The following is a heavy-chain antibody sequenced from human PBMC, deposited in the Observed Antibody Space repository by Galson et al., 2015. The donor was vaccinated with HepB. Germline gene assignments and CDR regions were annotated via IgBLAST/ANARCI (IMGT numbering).Heavy chain of an antibody. D-gene: IGHD4-17*01. Sequence: SLRLSCAASGFTFGDYAMSWFRQAPGKGLEWVGFIRSKAYGGTTEYAASVQGRFTISRDDSKSIAYLQMNSLKTEDTAVDYCTRDYGTTVTTSVGGSYYYYYGMDVWGQGTTVTVSS. CDR3: TRDYGTTVTTSVGGSYYYYYGMDV. CDR1: GFTFGDYA. J-gene: IGHJ6*02. V-gene: IGHV3-49*03. CDR2: IRSKAYGGTT.